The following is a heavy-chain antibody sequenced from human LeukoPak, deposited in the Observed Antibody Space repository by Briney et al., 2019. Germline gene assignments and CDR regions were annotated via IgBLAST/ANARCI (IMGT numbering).Heavy chain of an antibody. V-gene: IGHV4-59*01. CDR2: MYFSGST. Sequence: SETLSLTCTVSGDSLNSYYWSWIRQPPGKGLEWIGYMYFSGSTKYNPSLKSRVTISLDTSKNQFSLRLRSVTAADTAAYYCARAKGITSFDYWGQGTLVTVSS. J-gene: IGHJ4*02. D-gene: IGHD5-24*01. CDR3: ARAKGITSFDY. CDR1: GDSLNSYY.